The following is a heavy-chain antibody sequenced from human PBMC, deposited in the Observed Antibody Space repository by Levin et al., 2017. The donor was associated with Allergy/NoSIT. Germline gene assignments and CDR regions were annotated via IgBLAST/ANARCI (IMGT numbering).Heavy chain of an antibody. J-gene: IGHJ6*02. V-gene: IGHV3-23*01. Sequence: SCAASGFTFSSYAMSWVRQAPGKGLEWVSAISGSGGSTYYADSVKGRFTISRDNSKNTLYLQMNSLRAEDTAVYYCVVGVQLLYYYGMDVWGQGTTVTVSS. CDR1: GFTFSSYA. CDR2: ISGSGGST. CDR3: VVGVQLLYYYGMDV. D-gene: IGHD2-2*01.